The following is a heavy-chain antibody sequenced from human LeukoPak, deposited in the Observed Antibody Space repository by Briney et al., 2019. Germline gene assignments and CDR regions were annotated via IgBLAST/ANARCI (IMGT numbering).Heavy chain of an antibody. J-gene: IGHJ4*02. D-gene: IGHD2-21*02. CDR1: GGSFSGYY. CDR3: ARGRIAARLSHCGGDCYRIDY. Sequence: SETLSLTCAVYGGSFSGYYWSWIRQPPGKGLEWIGEINHSGSTNYNPSLKSRVTISVDTSKNQFSLKLSSVTAADTAVYYCARGRIAARLSHCGGDCYRIDYWGQGTLVTVSS. V-gene: IGHV4-34*01. CDR2: INHSGST.